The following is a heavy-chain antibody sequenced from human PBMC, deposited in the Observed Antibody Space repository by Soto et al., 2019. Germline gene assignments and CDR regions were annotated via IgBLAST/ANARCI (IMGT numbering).Heavy chain of an antibody. Sequence: PSETLSLTCAVYGGSFSGYYWSWIRQPPGKGLEWIGEINHSGSTNYNPSLKSRVTISVDTSKNQFSLKLSSVTAADTAVYYCARGPVASSSSGMDVWGQGTRSPSP. CDR2: INHSGST. CDR3: ARGPVASSSSGMDV. D-gene: IGHD2-15*01. CDR1: GGSFSGYY. V-gene: IGHV4-34*01. J-gene: IGHJ6*02.